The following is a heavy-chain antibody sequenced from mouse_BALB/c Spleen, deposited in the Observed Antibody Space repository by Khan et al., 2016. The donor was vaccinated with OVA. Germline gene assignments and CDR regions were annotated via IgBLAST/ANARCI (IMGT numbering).Heavy chain of an antibody. CDR2: IWADGGK. CDR3: DRRDNGYPEWYFDY. D-gene: IGHD2-2*01. V-gene: IGHV2-9*02. J-gene: IGHJ1*01. Sequence: QVQLKESGPGLVAPSQSLSITCTVSGFSLTSYSVHWVHQPPGKGLEWLGVIWADGGKNYNSALMSRLSITKDNSKSHVFLKMNSLQSDDTDRYYRDRRDNGYPEWYFDYWGPGTTVTVSS. CDR1: GFSLTSYS.